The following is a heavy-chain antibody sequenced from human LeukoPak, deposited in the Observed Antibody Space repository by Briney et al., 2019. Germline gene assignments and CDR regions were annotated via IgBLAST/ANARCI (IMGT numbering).Heavy chain of an antibody. D-gene: IGHD2-2*01. V-gene: IGHV3-74*01. CDR3: AKNPYIVVVPAATTAYYMDV. CDR2: INSDGSRT. Sequence: GGSLRLSCAASGFTFTSYWMHWVRQAPGKGLVWVSRINSDGSRTSYADSVKGRFTISRDNAKNTLYLQMNSLRAEDTAVYYCAKNPYIVVVPAATTAYYMDVWGKGTTVTVSS. J-gene: IGHJ6*03. CDR1: GFTFTSYW.